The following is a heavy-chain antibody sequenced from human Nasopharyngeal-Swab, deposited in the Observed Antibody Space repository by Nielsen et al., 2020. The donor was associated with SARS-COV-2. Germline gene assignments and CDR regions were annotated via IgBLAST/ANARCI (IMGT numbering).Heavy chain of an antibody. CDR1: GFTFSRYW. CDR2: INSDGSST. V-gene: IGHV3-74*01. D-gene: IGHD3-10*01. Sequence: GESLKISCAASGFTFSRYWMHWVRQAPGKGLVWVSRINSDGSSTIYADSVKGRFTISRDKAKNTLYLQMNTLGAEDTAVYYCASDSGSFSPAHAYWGQGTLVTVSS. CDR3: ASDSGSFSPAHAY. J-gene: IGHJ4*02.